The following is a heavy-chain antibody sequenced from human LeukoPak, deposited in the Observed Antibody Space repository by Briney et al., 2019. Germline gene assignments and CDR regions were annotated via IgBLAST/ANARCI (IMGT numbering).Heavy chain of an antibody. CDR1: GYTFTSYG. CDR2: ISAYNGNT. V-gene: IGHV1-18*01. J-gene: IGHJ5*02. D-gene: IGHD5-12*01. CDR3: ARDRGNIVAQNWFDP. Sequence: ASVKVSCKASGYTFTSYGTSWVRQAPGQGLEWMGWISAYNGNTNYAQKLQGRVTMTTDTSTSTAYMELRSLRSDDTAVCYCARDRGNIVAQNWFDPWGQGTLVTVSS.